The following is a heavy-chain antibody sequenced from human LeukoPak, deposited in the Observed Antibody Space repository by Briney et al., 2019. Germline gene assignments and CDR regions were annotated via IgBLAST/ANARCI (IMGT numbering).Heavy chain of an antibody. CDR2: IYYSGST. V-gene: IGHV4-39*07. CDR3: ARFRIAAADAFDI. CDR1: GGSISSSSYY. J-gene: IGHJ3*02. Sequence: SETLSLTCTVSGGSISSSSYYWGWIRQPPGKGLEWIGSIYYSGSTYYNPSLKSRVTISVDTSKNQFSLKLSSVTAADTAVYYCARFRIAAADAFDIWGQGTMVTVSS. D-gene: IGHD6-13*01.